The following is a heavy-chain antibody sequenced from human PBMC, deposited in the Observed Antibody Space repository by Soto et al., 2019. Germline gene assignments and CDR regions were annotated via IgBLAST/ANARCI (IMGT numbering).Heavy chain of an antibody. J-gene: IGHJ3*02. CDR1: GYTFTSYG. Sequence: QVQLVQSGAEVKKPGASVKVSCKASGYTFTSYGISWVRQAPGQGLEWMGWISAYNGNTNYAQKLQDRVTMTTDTSTSTAYMELRSLRSDDTAVYYCARDYCTNGVCYSDAFDIWGQGTMVTVSS. V-gene: IGHV1-18*01. CDR2: ISAYNGNT. D-gene: IGHD2-8*01. CDR3: ARDYCTNGVCYSDAFDI.